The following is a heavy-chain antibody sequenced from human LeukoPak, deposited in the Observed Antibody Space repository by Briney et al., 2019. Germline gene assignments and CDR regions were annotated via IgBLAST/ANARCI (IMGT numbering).Heavy chain of an antibody. CDR3: ARDLSGYDDFDY. CDR1: GFTSSTYA. V-gene: IGHV3-74*01. D-gene: IGHD5-12*01. J-gene: IGHJ4*02. CDR2: INSDGSST. Sequence: GGSLRLSCAASGFTSSTYAMSWDRQAPGKGLEWVSRINSDGSSTSYADSVKGRFTISRDNAKNTLYLQMNSLRAEDTAVYYCARDLSGYDDFDYWGQGTLVTVSS.